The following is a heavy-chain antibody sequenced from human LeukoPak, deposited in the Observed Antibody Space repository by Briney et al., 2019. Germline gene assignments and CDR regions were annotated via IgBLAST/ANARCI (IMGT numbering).Heavy chain of an antibody. CDR2: INAGNGNT. CDR1: GYTFTSYA. J-gene: IGHJ4*02. V-gene: IGHV1-3*01. Sequence: GASVKVSCKASGYTFTSYAMHWVRQAPGQRLEWMGWINAGNGNTKYSQEFQGRVTITRDTSASTAYMELSSLRSDDTAVYYCARDYCSGGSCYKGDDFDYWGQGTLVTVSS. D-gene: IGHD2-15*01. CDR3: ARDYCSGGSCYKGDDFDY.